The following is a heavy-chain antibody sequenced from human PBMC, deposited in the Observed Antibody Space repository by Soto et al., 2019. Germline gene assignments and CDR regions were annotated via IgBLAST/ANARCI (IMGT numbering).Heavy chain of an antibody. Sequence: PGGSLRLSCAASGFTFDDYAMHWVRQAPGKGLEWVSGISWNSGSIGYADSVKGRFTISRDNAKNSLYLQMNSLRAEDTALYYCAKHMSAMVYGMDVWAQGTTVTVSS. V-gene: IGHV3-9*01. D-gene: IGHD5-18*01. CDR3: AKHMSAMVYGMDV. CDR2: ISWNSGSI. CDR1: GFTFDDYA. J-gene: IGHJ6*02.